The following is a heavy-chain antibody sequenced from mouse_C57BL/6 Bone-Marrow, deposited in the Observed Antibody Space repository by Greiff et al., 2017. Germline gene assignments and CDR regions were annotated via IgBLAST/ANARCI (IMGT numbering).Heavy chain of an antibody. V-gene: IGHV5-15*01. CDR3: ARRYGTPDWYFDV. D-gene: IGHD1-1*01. Sequence: EVKVVESGGGLVQPGGSLKLSCAASGFTFSDYGMAWVRQAPRKGPEWVAFISNLAYSIYYADTVTGRFTISRENAKNTLYLEMSSLRSEDTAMYYCARRYGTPDWYFDVWGTGTTVTVSS. J-gene: IGHJ1*03. CDR1: GFTFSDYG. CDR2: ISNLAYSI.